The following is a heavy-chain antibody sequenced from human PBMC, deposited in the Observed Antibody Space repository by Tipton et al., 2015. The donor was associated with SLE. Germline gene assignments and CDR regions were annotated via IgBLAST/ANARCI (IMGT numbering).Heavy chain of an antibody. CDR1: GGSINSGSYY. Sequence: TLSLTCTVSGGSINSGSYYWSWIRQPAGKGLEWIGHIYTRGSTAYNPSLMSRVTISRDTSKNQFSLRLSSVTAADTAVYYCAREVEGYSSSWFKGFFDVWGQGTLITVSS. CDR2: IYTRGST. J-gene: IGHJ4*02. D-gene: IGHD6-13*01. CDR3: AREVEGYSSSWFKGFFDV. V-gene: IGHV4-61*09.